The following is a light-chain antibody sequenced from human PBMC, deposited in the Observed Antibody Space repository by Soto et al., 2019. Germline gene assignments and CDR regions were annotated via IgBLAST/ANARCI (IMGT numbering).Light chain of an antibody. Sequence: DIQMTQSPSTLSASVGDRATMTCRASQSISSWLAWYQQKPEKAPKLLIFKASTLESGVPSRFSGSGSGTEFTLTISSLQPDDFATYYCQQYKSYPYTFGQGTKLEIK. CDR1: QSISSW. CDR2: KAS. V-gene: IGKV1-5*03. CDR3: QQYKSYPYT. J-gene: IGKJ2*01.